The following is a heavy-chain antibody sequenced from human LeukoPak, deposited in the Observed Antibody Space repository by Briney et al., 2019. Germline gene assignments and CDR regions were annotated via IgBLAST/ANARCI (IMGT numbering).Heavy chain of an antibody. J-gene: IGHJ1*01. Sequence: PGGSLRLSXAASGFTFSYYSMNWVRQAPGKGLEWVSYISSSSSTIYYADSVKGRFTISRDNAKNSLYLQMNSLRAEDTAVYYCARGPRCYDSSGYPEFFQHWGQGTLVTVSS. CDR2: ISSSSSTI. CDR1: GFTFSYYS. V-gene: IGHV3-48*01. CDR3: ARGPRCYDSSGYPEFFQH. D-gene: IGHD3-22*01.